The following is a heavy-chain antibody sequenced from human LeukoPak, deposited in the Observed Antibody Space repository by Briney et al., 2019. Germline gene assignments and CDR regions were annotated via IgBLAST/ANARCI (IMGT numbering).Heavy chain of an antibody. CDR2: INPNSGGT. CDR1: GYTFTGYY. D-gene: IGHD3-10*01. Sequence: ASVKVSCKASGYTFTGYYMHWVRQAPGQGLEWMGWINPNSGGTNYAQKFQGRVTMTRDTSISTAYMELSRLRSDDTAVYYCARGGPLWFGELLSYYYYYYMDVWGKGTTVTVSS. V-gene: IGHV1-2*02. CDR3: ARGGPLWFGELLSYYYYYYMDV. J-gene: IGHJ6*03.